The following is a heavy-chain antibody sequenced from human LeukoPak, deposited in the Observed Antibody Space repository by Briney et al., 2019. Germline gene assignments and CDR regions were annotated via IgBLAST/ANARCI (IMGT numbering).Heavy chain of an antibody. CDR1: GGSISSYY. CDR3: ARDFPRSSWYALLDY. V-gene: IGHV4-4*07. J-gene: IGHJ4*02. D-gene: IGHD6-13*01. Sequence: SETLSLTCTVSGGSISSYYWSWIRQPAGKGLEWIGRIYTSGSTNYNPSLKSRVPMSVDTSKNQFSLKLSSVTAADTAVSYCARDFPRSSWYALLDYWGQGTLVTVSS. CDR2: IYTSGST.